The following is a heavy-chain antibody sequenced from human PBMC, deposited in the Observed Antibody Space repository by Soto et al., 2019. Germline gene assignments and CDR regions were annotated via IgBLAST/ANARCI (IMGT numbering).Heavy chain of an antibody. J-gene: IGHJ4*02. CDR2: INGGGDSP. D-gene: IGHD3-9*01. Sequence: GGPLRLSCTTSGFTFDRTTMHWVRQAPGKGLEWVSFINGGGDSPYYADSVKGRFTMSRDNRKNSLYLQMNSLRSEDTAVYYCIKDRDWSFEYWGQGTPVTVPQ. V-gene: IGHV3-43*01. CDR1: GFTFDRTT. CDR3: IKDRDWSFEY.